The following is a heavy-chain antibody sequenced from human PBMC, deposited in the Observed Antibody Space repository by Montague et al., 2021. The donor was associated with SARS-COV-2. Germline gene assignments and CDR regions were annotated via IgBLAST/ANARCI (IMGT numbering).Heavy chain of an antibody. CDR2: IYYSGST. D-gene: IGHD3-9*01. CDR3: ARSRENYNILTGYPYYFDY. CDR1: GGSISRYY. V-gene: IGHV4-59*01. Sequence: SETLSLTCTVSGGSISRYYWNWIRQPPGKGLEWIAHIYYSGSTNXXPSLKSRVTISVDTSKNQFSLKLSSVTAADTAVYYCARSRENYNILTGYPYYFDYWGQGTLVTVSS. J-gene: IGHJ4*02.